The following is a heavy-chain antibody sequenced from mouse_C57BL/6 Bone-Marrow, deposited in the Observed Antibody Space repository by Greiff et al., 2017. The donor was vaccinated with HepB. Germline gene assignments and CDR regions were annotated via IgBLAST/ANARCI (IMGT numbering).Heavy chain of an antibody. Sequence: DVMLVESGGGLVKPGGSLKLSCAASGFTFSDYGMHWVRQAPEKGLEWVAYISSGSSTIYYADTVTGRFTISRDNAKNTLFLQMTSLKSEDTAMYYCARRPLKRLDYWGQGTTLTVSS. CDR3: ARRPLKRLDY. CDR1: GFTFSDYG. V-gene: IGHV5-17*01. CDR2: ISSGSSTI. D-gene: IGHD3-2*02. J-gene: IGHJ2*01.